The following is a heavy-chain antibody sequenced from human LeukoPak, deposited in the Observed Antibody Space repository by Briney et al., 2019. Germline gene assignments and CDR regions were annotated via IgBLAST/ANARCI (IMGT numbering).Heavy chain of an antibody. CDR1: GGSFSGYY. D-gene: IGHD3-22*01. V-gene: IGHV4-34*01. Sequence: SETLSLTCAVYGGSFSGYYWSWIRQPPGKGLEWIGEINHSGSTNYNPSLKSRVTISVDTSKNQFSLKLSSVTAADTAVYYCARRGRDSSGYYPYWGQGTLVTVSS. CDR2: INHSGST. J-gene: IGHJ4*02. CDR3: ARRGRDSSGYYPY.